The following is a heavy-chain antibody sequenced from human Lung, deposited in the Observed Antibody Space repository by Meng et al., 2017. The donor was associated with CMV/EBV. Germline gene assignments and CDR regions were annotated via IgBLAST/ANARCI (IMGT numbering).Heavy chain of an antibody. CDR2: INTNTGKP. D-gene: IGHD6-25*01. Sequence: QVELVQSVSEFKQPGASVRILCKASGYTFTTYGMNWLRPAPGAGLEWMGWINTNTGKPTYAQDITGRIVFYLATSVSTAYLQISSLKAEDTAVYYCARDSEAADYWGQGTLVTVSS. V-gene: IGHV7-4-1*02. CDR3: ARDSEAADY. J-gene: IGHJ4*02. CDR1: GYTFTTYG.